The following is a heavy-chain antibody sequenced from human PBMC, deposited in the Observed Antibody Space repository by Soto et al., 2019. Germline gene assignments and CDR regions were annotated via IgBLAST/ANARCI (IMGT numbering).Heavy chain of an antibody. Sequence: EVQLVESGGGLVQPGRSLRLSCAASGFTFDDYAMHGVRQAPGKGLEWVSRISWNSGSIGYADSVKGRFIISRDNAKNSLYLQMNSLRAEDTALYYCAKAVGSYGNFDYWGQGTLVTVSS. J-gene: IGHJ4*02. CDR3: AKAVGSYGNFDY. V-gene: IGHV3-9*01. CDR2: ISWNSGSI. CDR1: GFTFDDYA. D-gene: IGHD5-18*01.